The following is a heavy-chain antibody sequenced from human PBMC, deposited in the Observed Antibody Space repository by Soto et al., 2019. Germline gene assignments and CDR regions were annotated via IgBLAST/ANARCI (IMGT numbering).Heavy chain of an antibody. CDR3: ARDKLWFGESYFDY. Sequence: GGSLRLSCAASGFTFSSYWMSWVRQAPGKGLEWVANIKQDGSEKYYVDSVKGRFTISRDNAKNSLYLQMNSLRAEDTAVYYCARDKLWFGESYFDYWVQGTLVIVSS. CDR1: GFTFSSYW. CDR2: IKQDGSEK. J-gene: IGHJ4*02. V-gene: IGHV3-7*01. D-gene: IGHD3-10*01.